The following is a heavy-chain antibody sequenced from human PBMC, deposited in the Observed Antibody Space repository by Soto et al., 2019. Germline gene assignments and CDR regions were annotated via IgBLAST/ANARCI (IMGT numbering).Heavy chain of an antibody. CDR3: AKDSLGAFDI. J-gene: IGHJ3*02. V-gene: IGHV3-30*18. CDR2: ISYDGSNK. Sequence: ESGGGVVQPGRSLRLSCAASGFTFSSYGMHWVRQAPGKGLEWVAVISYDGSNKYYADSVKGRFTISRDNSKNTLYLQMNSLRAEDTAVYYCAKDSLGAFDIWGQGTMVTVSS. CDR1: GFTFSSYG.